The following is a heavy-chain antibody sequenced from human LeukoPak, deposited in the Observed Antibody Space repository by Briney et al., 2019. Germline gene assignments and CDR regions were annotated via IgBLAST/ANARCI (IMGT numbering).Heavy chain of an antibody. Sequence: GGSLRLSCAASGFTFDDYAMHWVRQAPGKGLEWVSGISWNSGSIGYADSVKGRLTISRDNAKNSLYLQMNSLRAEDMALYYCAKGLSSGWLDWFDPWGQGTLVTVSS. V-gene: IGHV3-9*03. CDR1: GFTFDDYA. CDR2: ISWNSGSI. J-gene: IGHJ5*02. CDR3: AKGLSSGWLDWFDP. D-gene: IGHD6-19*01.